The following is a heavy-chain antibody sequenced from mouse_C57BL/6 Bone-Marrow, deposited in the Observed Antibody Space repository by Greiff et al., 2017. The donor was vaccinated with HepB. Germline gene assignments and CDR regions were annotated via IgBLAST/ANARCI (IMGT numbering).Heavy chain of an antibody. Sequence: EVKLLESGEGLVKPGGSLKLSCAASGFTFSSYAMSWVRQTPEKRLEWVAYISSGGDYIYYADTVKGRFTISRDNARNTLYLQMSSLKSEDTAMYYCTRDREFIPTVGEYYFDYWGQGTTLTVSS. CDR1: GFTFSSYA. CDR3: TRDREFIPTVGEYYFDY. CDR2: ISSGGDYI. V-gene: IGHV5-9-1*02. D-gene: IGHD1-1*01. J-gene: IGHJ2*01.